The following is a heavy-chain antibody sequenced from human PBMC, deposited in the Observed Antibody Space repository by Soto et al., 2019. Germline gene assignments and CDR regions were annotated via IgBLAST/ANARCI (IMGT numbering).Heavy chain of an antibody. J-gene: IGHJ1*01. CDR3: AKDLDAPVSNFSS. D-gene: IGHD1-1*01. CDR2: IMNSGAGT. V-gene: IGHV3-23*01. Sequence: PGGSLRLSCAASGFSFSTYAMSWVRQAPGKGLEWVSTIMNSGAGTYYPDSMMGRFTISRDNSKNTVYLQMNSLRAEDTAVYYCAKDLDAPVSNFSSRAQGTLVPVSA. CDR1: GFSFSTYA.